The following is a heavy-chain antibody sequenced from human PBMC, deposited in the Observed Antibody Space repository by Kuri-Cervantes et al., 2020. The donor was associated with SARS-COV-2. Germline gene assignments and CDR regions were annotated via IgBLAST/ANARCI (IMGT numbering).Heavy chain of an antibody. J-gene: IGHJ4*01. V-gene: IGHV4-4*07. CDR1: AGSISSYY. D-gene: IGHD5-18*01. CDR2: IYTSGST. CDR3: ARDAGIQLWSEIYYLDY. Sequence: GSLRLSCTVSAGSISSYYWSWIRQPAGKGLEWIGRIYTSGSTNYNPSLKSRVTISVDTSKNQFSLKLSSVTAADTAVYYCARDAGIQLWSEIYYLDYWGHGTRVTVSS.